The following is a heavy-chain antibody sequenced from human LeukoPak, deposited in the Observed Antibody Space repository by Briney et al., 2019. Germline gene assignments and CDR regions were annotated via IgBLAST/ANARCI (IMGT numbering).Heavy chain of an antibody. CDR2: IYYSGST. D-gene: IGHD3-10*01. CDR3: ARGRDYYGSGSYPYYYYMDV. CDR1: GGSISSYY. V-gene: IGHV4-59*01. J-gene: IGHJ6*03. Sequence: SETLSLTCTVSGGSISSYYWSWIRQPPGKGLEWIGYIYYSGSTNYNPSLKSQVTISVDTSKNQFSLKLSSVTAADTAVYYCARGRDYYGSGSYPYYYYMDVWGKGTTVTVSS.